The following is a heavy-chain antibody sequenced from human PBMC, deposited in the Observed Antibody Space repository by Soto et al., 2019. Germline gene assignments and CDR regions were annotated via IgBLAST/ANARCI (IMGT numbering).Heavy chain of an antibody. CDR3: ARSTRSGSYFSAFDI. V-gene: IGHV1-46*01. D-gene: IGHD1-26*01. CDR2: INPSVGST. J-gene: IGHJ3*02. CDR1: GYTFTSYY. Sequence: ASVKVSCKASGYTFTSYYMHWVRQAPGQGLEWMGIINPSVGSTSYAQKFQGRVTMTRDTSTSTVYMELSSLRSEDTAVYYCARSTRSGSYFSAFDIWGQGTMVTVSS.